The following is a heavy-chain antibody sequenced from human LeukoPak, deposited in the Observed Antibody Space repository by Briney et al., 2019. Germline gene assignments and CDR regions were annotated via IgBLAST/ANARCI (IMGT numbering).Heavy chain of an antibody. CDR1: GFTFSSYS. D-gene: IGHD3-16*01. CDR2: ISSSSSYI. CDR3: ARDHSDYVWGSYGGLNYFDY. Sequence: GGSLRLSCAASGFTFSSYSMNWVRQAPGKGLEWVSSISSSSSYIYYADSVKGRFTISRDNTKNSLYLQMNSLRAEDTAVYYCARDHSDYVWGSYGGLNYFDYWGQGTLVTVSS. J-gene: IGHJ4*02. V-gene: IGHV3-21*01.